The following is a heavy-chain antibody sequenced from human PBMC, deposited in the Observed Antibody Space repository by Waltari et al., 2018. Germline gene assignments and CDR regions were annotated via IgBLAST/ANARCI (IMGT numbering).Heavy chain of an antibody. V-gene: IGHV3-30*02. J-gene: IGHJ4*02. CDR3: ARAGSGWYYFDY. D-gene: IGHD6-19*01. CDR1: GFTFSSYG. Sequence: QVQLVESGGGVVQPGGSLRLSCAASGFTFSSYGMHWVRQAPGKGLEWVAFIRYDGSNKYYADSVKGRFTISRDNAKNSLYLQMNSLRAEDTAVYYCARAGSGWYYFDYWGQGTLVTVSS. CDR2: IRYDGSNK.